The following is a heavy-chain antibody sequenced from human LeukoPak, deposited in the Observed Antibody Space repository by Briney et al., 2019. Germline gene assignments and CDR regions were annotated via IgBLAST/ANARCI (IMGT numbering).Heavy chain of an antibody. D-gene: IGHD5-18*01. CDR3: ARESLTIQLWLLPDFGY. CDR2: INPNSGGT. CDR1: GYTFTGYY. Sequence: ASVKVSCKASGYTFTGYYIHWVRQAPGQGLEWMGWINPNSGGTNYAQKFQGRVTMTRDTSISTAYMELSRLRSDDTAVYYCARESLTIQLWLLPDFGYWGQGTLVTVSS. V-gene: IGHV1-2*02. J-gene: IGHJ4*02.